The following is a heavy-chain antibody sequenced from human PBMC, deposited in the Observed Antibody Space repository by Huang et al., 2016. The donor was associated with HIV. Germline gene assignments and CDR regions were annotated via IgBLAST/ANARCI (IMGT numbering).Heavy chain of an antibody. D-gene: IGHD3-22*01. J-gene: IGHJ4*02. V-gene: IGHV3-74*01. CDR3: VRDPRIQSWLNYFDY. CDR2: INSDGSSS. CDR1: GFTFSSYW. Sequence: EVQLVESGGGLVQPGGSLRLSCAASGFTFSSYWMHLVRQVPGKGLVWVSRINSDGSSSGDADSVKGRFTISRDNAKNTVNLQMNSLRVEDTGVYYCVRDPRIQSWLNYFDYWGQGTLVSVSS.